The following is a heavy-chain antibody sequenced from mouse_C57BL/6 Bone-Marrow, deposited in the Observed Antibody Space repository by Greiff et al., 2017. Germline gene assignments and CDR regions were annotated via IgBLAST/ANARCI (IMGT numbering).Heavy chain of an antibody. D-gene: IGHD2-3*01. Sequence: QVQLQQSGAELVRPGTSVKMSCKASGYTFTNYWIGWAKQRPGHGLEWIGDIYPGGGYTNYNEKFKGKATLTADKSSSTAYMQFSSLTSEDSAIYYCARRGWLLRDYFDYWGQGTTLTVSS. CDR3: ARRGWLLRDYFDY. CDR2: IYPGGGYT. V-gene: IGHV1-63*01. J-gene: IGHJ2*01. CDR1: GYTFTNYW.